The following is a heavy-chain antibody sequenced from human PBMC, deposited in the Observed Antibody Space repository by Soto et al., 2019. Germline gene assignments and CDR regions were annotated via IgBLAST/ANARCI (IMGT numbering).Heavy chain of an antibody. CDR3: ARQFDYDTSGYYYGY. Sequence: PVKVSCKDSGGTFNNYAIDGVLRSPVQGLEWMGGITPLFGTPNYAQRFQGRVTISADEVTSTAYMELRSLRSDDTGVYYCARQFDYDTSGYYYGYWGQGTLVTVSS. J-gene: IGHJ4*02. V-gene: IGHV1-69*13. CDR1: GGTFNNYA. D-gene: IGHD3-22*01. CDR2: ITPLFGTP.